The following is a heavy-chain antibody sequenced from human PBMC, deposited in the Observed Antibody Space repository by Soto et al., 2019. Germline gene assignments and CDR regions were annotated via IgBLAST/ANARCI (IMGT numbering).Heavy chain of an antibody. D-gene: IGHD1-26*01. CDR3: ASGRYGDY. J-gene: IGHJ4*02. V-gene: IGHV1-18*01. CDR1: GYAFTTYG. CDR2: ISAHNGNT. Sequence: QVHLVQSGAEVKKPGASVKVSCKGSGYAFTTYGITWVRQAPGQGLEWMGWISAHNGNTNYAQKLQGSVTVTRDTATSTAYMELRSLRSDDTAVYYCASGRYGDYWGQGALVTVSS.